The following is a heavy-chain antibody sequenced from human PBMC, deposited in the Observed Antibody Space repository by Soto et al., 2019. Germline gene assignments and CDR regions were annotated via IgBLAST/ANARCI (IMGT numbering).Heavy chain of an antibody. J-gene: IGHJ6*02. V-gene: IGHV1-69*02. D-gene: IGHD3-16*01. CDR1: GGTFSRYT. Sequence: QVKLVQSGAEVKKPGSSVKVSCKASGGTFSRYTFTWVRQAPGQGLEWMGRIIPIVDIPNYAQKFQGRVTITADKSASTAYMELSRMTSDETAVYYCASHFTGVRVLGTSLPGGDNFGWDVWGQGTTVSVS. CDR3: ASHFTGVRVLGTSLPGGDNFGWDV. CDR2: IIPIVDIP.